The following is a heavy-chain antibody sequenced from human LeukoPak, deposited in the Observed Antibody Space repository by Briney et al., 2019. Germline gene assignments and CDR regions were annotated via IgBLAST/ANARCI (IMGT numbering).Heavy chain of an antibody. CDR1: GYSFTSYW. CDR2: IYPGDSDT. V-gene: IGHV5-51*01. D-gene: IGHD2-2*02. Sequence: GESLKIFCKGSGYSFTSYWIGCVRHMPGKKLEWRGIIYPGDSDTRYSPSFQGQVTISADKSISTAYLQWSSLKASDTAMYYCARLVVPAAIISDYWGQGTLVTVSS. CDR3: ARLVVPAAIISDY. J-gene: IGHJ4*02.